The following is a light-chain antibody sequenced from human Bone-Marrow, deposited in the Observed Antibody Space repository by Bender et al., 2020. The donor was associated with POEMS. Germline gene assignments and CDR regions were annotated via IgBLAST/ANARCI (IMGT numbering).Light chain of an antibody. CDR2: SSH. CDR1: SSNIGAHA. Sequence: QSVLTQPPSASGTPGQRVTISCSGGSSNIGAHAVNWYQHLPGTAPKLRIYSSHRRPAQVPARFSGSSSGTSASLAISGLQSEDEAAYYCAVWAASLNGWVFGGGTTLTVL. J-gene: IGLJ3*02. V-gene: IGLV1-44*01. CDR3: AVWAASLNGWV.